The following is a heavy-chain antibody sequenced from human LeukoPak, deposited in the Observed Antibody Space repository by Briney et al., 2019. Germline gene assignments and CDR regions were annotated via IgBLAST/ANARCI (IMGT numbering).Heavy chain of an antibody. D-gene: IGHD3-10*01. V-gene: IGHV3-43D*03. CDR2: ISWDGGST. CDR3: AKAATYFYGSVTYDWFES. J-gene: IGHJ5*01. Sequence: GGSLRLSCAASGFTFDDYAMHWVRQAPGKGLEWVSLISWDGGSTYYADSVKGRFTISRDNGKNTIYLQMNSLRVDDTAIYYCAKAATYFYGSVTYDWFESWGQGTLVTVSS. CDR1: GFTFDDYA.